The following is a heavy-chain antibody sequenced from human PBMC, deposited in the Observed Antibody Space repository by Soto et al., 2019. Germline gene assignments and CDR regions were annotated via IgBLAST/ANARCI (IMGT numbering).Heavy chain of an antibody. V-gene: IGHV4-34*01. CDR1: GGSFSGYY. D-gene: IGHD2-15*01. J-gene: IGHJ5*02. CDR3: ARRRLPKYNWFDP. CDR2: INHSGST. Sequence: PSETLSLTCAVYGGSFSGYYWSWIRQPPGKGLEWIGGINHSGSTNYNPSLKSRVTISVDTSKNQFSLKLSSVTAADTAVYYCARRRLPKYNWFDPWGQGTLVTVSS.